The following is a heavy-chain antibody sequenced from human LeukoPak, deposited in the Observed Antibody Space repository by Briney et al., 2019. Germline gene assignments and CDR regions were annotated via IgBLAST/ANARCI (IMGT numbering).Heavy chain of an antibody. V-gene: IGHV3-7*01. CDR2: INQDGRET. D-gene: IGHD3-10*02. J-gene: IGHJ6*04. CDR3: AELGITMIGGV. CDR1: GFTFSSHW. Sequence: GGSLRLSCEASGFTFSSHWMSWVRQVPGKRLEWVANINQDGRETYYLDSVKGRFSISRDNAKNSMFLQMNSLRAEDTAVYYCAELGITMIGGVWGKGTTVTISS.